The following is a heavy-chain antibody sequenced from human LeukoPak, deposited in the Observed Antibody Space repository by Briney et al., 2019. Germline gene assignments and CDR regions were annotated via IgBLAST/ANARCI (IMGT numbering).Heavy chain of an antibody. D-gene: IGHD3-3*01. J-gene: IGHJ5*02. CDR3: AKDQGDTYYDFWSGYYGGGFDP. Sequence: QPGRSLRLSCAASGFTFSSYGMHWVRQAPGKGLEWVAVISYDGSNKYYADSVKGRFTISRDNSKNTLYLQMNSLRAEDTAVYYCAKDQGDTYYDFWSGYYGGGFDPWGQGTLVTVS. V-gene: IGHV3-30*18. CDR2: ISYDGSNK. CDR1: GFTFSSYG.